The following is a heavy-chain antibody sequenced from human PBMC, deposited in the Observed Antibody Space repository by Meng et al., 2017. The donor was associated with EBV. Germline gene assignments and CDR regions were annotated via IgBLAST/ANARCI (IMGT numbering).Heavy chain of an antibody. D-gene: IGHD3-10*01. J-gene: IGHJ5*02. Sequence: QVQLVTLGAEVKKPGASVKVSCKASGYTFTGYDINWVRQAPGQGLEWMGWMNPDSGDTGYAQKFQGRVTMTRDTSINTAYMDLSNLKSEDTALYYCARDVYGSGTYRSDPWGQGTLVTVSS. CDR1: GYTFTGYD. CDR3: ARDVYGSGTYRSDP. V-gene: IGHV1-8*01. CDR2: MNPDSGDT.